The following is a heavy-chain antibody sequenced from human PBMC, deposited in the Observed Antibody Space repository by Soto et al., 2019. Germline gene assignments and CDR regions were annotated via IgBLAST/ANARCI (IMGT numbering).Heavy chain of an antibody. V-gene: IGHV3-48*01. CDR1: GFTFSSYS. Sequence: GGSLRRSCAASGFTFSSYSMNWVRQAPGKGLEWVSYISSSSSTIYYADSVKGRFTISRDNAKNSLYLQMNSLRAEDTAVYYCATRRPPDYWGQGTLVTVSS. CDR2: ISSSSSTI. CDR3: ATRRPPDY. J-gene: IGHJ4*02.